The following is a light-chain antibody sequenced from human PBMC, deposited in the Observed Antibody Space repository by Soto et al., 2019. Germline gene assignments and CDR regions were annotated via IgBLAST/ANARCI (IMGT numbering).Light chain of an antibody. V-gene: IGLV2-11*01. CDR1: SSDVGGYNY. Sequence: QSALTQPRSVSGSPGQSVTISCTGTSSDVGGYNYVSWYQQHPGKAPKLMIYDANKRPSGVPDRFSGSKSGNTASLTISGLQAEDEADYYCCSYAGSYTVVFGGGTKPTVL. J-gene: IGLJ2*01. CDR3: CSYAGSYTVV. CDR2: DAN.